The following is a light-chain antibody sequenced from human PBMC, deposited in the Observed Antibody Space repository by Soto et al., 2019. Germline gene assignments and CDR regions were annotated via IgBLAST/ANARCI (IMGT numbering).Light chain of an antibody. CDR3: QQRGTWPPT. V-gene: IGKV3-11*01. J-gene: IGKJ5*01. CDR2: DAS. Sequence: IVLTQSPATLSLSPGESVTLSCTTKQSVDTYFAWYQQKRGLPPRLLIYDASNRAIGIPARFSGRGSETDFSLTISSLEPEDFAVYYCQQRGTWPPTFGRGTRLEIK. CDR1: QSVDTY.